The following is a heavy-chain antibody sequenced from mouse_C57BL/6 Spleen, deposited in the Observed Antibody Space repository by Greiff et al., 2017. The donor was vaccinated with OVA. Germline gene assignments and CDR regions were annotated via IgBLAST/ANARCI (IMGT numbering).Heavy chain of an antibody. CDR3: ARRAYYGSSYFDY. V-gene: IGHV5-17*01. Sequence: EVKLVESGGGLVKPGGSLKLSCAASGFTFSDYGMHWVRQAPEKGLEWVAYISSGSSTIYYADTVKGRFTISRDNAKNTLFLQMTSLRSEDTAMYYCARRAYYGSSYFDYWGQGTTLTVSS. D-gene: IGHD1-1*01. CDR1: GFTFSDYG. CDR2: ISSGSSTI. J-gene: IGHJ2*01.